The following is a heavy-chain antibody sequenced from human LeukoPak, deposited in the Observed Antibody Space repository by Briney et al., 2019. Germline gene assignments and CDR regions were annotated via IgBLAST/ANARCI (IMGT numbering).Heavy chain of an antibody. J-gene: IGHJ4*02. Sequence: GGSLRLSCSVSGFTGTFSDYYLSWIRQAPGKGLEWISYITGTGTTIYYAGSVKGRFTVSRDNAKNSLYLQMNSLRAEDTAVYYCARGKRDWGQGTLVTVSS. CDR2: ITGTGTTI. CDR1: GFTGTFSDYY. CDR3: ARGKRD. V-gene: IGHV3-11*01.